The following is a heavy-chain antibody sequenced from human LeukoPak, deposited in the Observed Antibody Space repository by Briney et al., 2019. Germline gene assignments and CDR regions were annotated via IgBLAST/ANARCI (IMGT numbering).Heavy chain of an antibody. J-gene: IGHJ5*02. V-gene: IGHV1-2*02. D-gene: IGHD6-19*01. CDR2: INPNSGGT. CDR3: AKAVTGTRKYSWFDP. Sequence: ASVKVSCKTSGYSFTCYHMHWVRQAPGQGLEWMGWINPNSGGTNYAQKFQGRVTMTRDTSISTAYMELSRLRSDDTAVYYCAKAVTGTRKYSWFDPWGQGTLVTVSS. CDR1: GYSFTCYH.